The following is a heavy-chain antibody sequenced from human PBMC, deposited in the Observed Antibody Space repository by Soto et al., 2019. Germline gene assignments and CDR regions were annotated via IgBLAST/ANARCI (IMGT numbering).Heavy chain of an antibody. J-gene: IGHJ4*02. CDR2: VYYTGST. V-gene: IGHV4-59*01. CDR3: ARIVAVPGARIDY. D-gene: IGHD6-19*01. Sequence: PSETLSLTCSVSGGSISGSYWSWIRQSPGKGLEWLGYVYYTGSTNYSPSLRSRVSISVDTSKNEFSLRLSSVTAADTAVYFCARIVAVPGARIDYWGQGTQVTVSS. CDR1: GGSISGSY.